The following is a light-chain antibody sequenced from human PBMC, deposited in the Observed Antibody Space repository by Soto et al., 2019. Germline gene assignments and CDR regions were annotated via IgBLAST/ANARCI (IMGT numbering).Light chain of an antibody. Sequence: AIQMTQSPSSLSASVGDRVTITCRASQGISSVLGWYQQKPGKAPTLLIYAASSLESGVPSRFSGSGSGADFTLTISCLQPEDFAADYCLQDYNYPCTFGQGTKVEIK. CDR3: LQDYNYPCT. J-gene: IGKJ1*01. CDR2: AAS. V-gene: IGKV1-6*01. CDR1: QGISSV.